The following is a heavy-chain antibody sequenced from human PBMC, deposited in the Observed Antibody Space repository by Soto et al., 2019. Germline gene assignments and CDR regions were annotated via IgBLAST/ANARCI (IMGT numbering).Heavy chain of an antibody. J-gene: IGHJ4*02. Sequence: QVQLVQSGAEVKKPGASVKVSCKASGYTFTSYGISWVRQAPGQGLEWMGWISAYNGNTNYATRPRGRVTMHTDPSTSKAYMELRSLGSDDTAVYYCARDSRHEEQQLVTDWGQGTLVTVSS. CDR3: ARDSRHEEQQLVTD. CDR1: GYTFTSYG. CDR2: ISAYNGNT. D-gene: IGHD6-13*01. V-gene: IGHV1-18*01.